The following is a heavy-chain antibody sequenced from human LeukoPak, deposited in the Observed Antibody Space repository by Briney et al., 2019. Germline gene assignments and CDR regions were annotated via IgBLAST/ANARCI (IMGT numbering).Heavy chain of an antibody. V-gene: IGHV3-11*06. Sequence: PGGSLRLSCAASEFVFSDYYMSWIRQAPGKGLEWVSSISSSSSYIYYADSVKGRFTISRDNAKNSLYLQMNSLRAEDTAVYYCARDRPDTAYDYWGQGTLVTVSS. CDR3: ARDRPDTAYDY. J-gene: IGHJ4*02. CDR2: ISSSSSYI. CDR1: EFVFSDYY. D-gene: IGHD5-18*01.